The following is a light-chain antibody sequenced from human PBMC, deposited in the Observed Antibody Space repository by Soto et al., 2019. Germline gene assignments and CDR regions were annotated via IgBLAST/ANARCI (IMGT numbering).Light chain of an antibody. Sequence: EIVMTQSPATLSVSPGERATLSCRASQSVSSNLAWYQQKPGQAPSLLIYGASTRATGVPARFSGSGSGTEFTLDISSLQSEDFAVYYCQQCNNWPPWTVGQGTKVEIQ. CDR1: QSVSSN. V-gene: IGKV3-15*01. J-gene: IGKJ1*01. CDR2: GAS. CDR3: QQCNNWPPWT.